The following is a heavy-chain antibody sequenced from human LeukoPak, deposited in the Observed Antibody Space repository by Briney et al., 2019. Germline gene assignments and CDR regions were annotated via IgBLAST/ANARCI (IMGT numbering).Heavy chain of an antibody. D-gene: IGHD3-10*01. CDR1: GYSFTSYW. CDR3: ARASMVRGVINPGDY. CDR2: IYPGDSDT. V-gene: IGHV5-51*01. J-gene: IGHJ4*02. Sequence: GESLKISCKGSGYSFTSYWIVWVRQMPGKGLEWMGIIYPGDSDTRYSPSFQDQVTISADKSTSTAYHQWSSLKASDTAMYYCARASMVRGVINPGDYWGQGTLVTVSS.